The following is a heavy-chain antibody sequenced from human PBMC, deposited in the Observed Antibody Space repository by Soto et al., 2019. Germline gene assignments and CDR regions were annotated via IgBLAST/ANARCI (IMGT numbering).Heavy chain of an antibody. CDR1: GASISSYY. D-gene: IGHD1-1*01. V-gene: IGHV4-59*01. J-gene: IGHJ5*02. CDR2: VYYSGST. CDR3: ARDTTPPP. Sequence: QVQLQESGPGLVKPSETLSLTCTVSGASISSYYWSWIRQPPGKGLEWIGYVYYSGSTNYNPSLKSRVTISEDTSKNHSPLKLSSVPAADTAMYYCARDTTPPPGGQEPRAPAPS.